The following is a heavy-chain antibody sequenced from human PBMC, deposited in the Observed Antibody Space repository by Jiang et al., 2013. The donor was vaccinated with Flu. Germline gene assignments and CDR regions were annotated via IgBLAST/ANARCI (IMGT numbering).Heavy chain of an antibody. Sequence: VQLLESGGGVVQPGRSLRLSCAASGFTFSTYAMHWVRQAPGKGLEWVAVVSYDGNNKYYADSVKGRFTISRDNSKNTLYLQMNSLRAEDTAVYYCARDQGIVVAGSYFDFLGPGNAGHRLL. CDR3: ARDQGIVVAGSYFDF. V-gene: IGHV3-30-3*01. D-gene: IGHD6-19*01. J-gene: IGHJ4*02. CDR1: GFTFSTYA. CDR2: VSYDGNNK.